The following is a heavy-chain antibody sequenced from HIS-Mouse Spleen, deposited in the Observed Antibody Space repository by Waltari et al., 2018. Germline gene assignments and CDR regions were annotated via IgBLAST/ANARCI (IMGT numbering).Heavy chain of an antibody. V-gene: IGHV4-39*07. CDR2: IYYSVST. CDR1: GVSIRSISDY. J-gene: IGHJ2*01. CDR3: AREIPYISSWYYWYFDL. Sequence: QLQLQESGPGLVKPSETLSLTCTGSGVSIRSISDYWGWIGQPPGKGREWIGSIYYSVSTYYNPSLKIRVTITVDTPKNQFSLKLNSVTAADPAVYYCAREIPYISSWYYWYFDLWCRGTLVTVSS. D-gene: IGHD6-13*01.